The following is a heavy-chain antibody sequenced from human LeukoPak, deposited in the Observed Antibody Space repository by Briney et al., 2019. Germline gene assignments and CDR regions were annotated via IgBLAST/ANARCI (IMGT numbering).Heavy chain of an antibody. Sequence: GGSLRLSCAASGFTISDNYMSWVRQAPGKGLEWVSVMYSRGDTYYANSVKGRFTFSRDISKNTLYLQMNGLRTEDTAMYYCARDAPQVPAAGVLASWGQGTLVTVSS. CDR2: MYSRGDT. CDR3: ARDAPQVPAAGVLAS. CDR1: GFTISDNY. V-gene: IGHV3-53*01. D-gene: IGHD6-13*01. J-gene: IGHJ5*02.